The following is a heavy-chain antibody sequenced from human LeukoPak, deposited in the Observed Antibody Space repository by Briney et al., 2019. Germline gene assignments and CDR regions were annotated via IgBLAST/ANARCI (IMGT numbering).Heavy chain of an antibody. Sequence: GGSLRLSCAASGFTFSSYEMNWVRQAPGKGLEWISYISSSGSTMYYADSVKGRFTISRDNAKNSLYLQMNSLRAEDTAVYYCARDEDYYDSSGYWYYFDYWGQGTLVTVSS. CDR2: ISSSGSTM. J-gene: IGHJ4*02. D-gene: IGHD3-22*01. CDR1: GFTFSSYE. CDR3: ARDEDYYDSSGYWYYFDY. V-gene: IGHV3-48*03.